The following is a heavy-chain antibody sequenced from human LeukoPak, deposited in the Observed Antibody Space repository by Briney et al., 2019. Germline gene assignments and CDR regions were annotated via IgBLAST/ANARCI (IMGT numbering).Heavy chain of an antibody. CDR1: GYTFTNYG. J-gene: IGHJ6*03. CDR3: ARQSGDYSYYYYMDV. Sequence: SVKVSCKASGYTFTNYGISWVRQAPGQGLEWMGGIIPIFGTANYAQKFQGRVTITADKSISTAYLQWSSLKASDTAMYYCARQSGDYSYYYYMDVWGKGTTVTISS. CDR2: IIPIFGTA. V-gene: IGHV1-69*06. D-gene: IGHD2-21*02.